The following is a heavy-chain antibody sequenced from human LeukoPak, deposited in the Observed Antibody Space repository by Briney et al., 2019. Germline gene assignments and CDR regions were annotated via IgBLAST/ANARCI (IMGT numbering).Heavy chain of an antibody. Sequence: GGSLTLSCAASGFIFRNYGMHWVRQAPGKGLEWVAFLRNDESELFYADSVKGRFTISRDNSKNTLYLQMSSLRHEDTAVYYCVKDTGRGDFWGQGTQVTVSS. CDR2: LRNDESEL. CDR3: VKDTGRGDF. D-gene: IGHD1-14*01. J-gene: IGHJ4*02. V-gene: IGHV3-30*02. CDR1: GFIFRNYG.